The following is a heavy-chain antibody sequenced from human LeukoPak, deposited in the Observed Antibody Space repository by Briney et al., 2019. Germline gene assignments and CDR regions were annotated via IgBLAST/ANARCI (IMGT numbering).Heavy chain of an antibody. Sequence: TSETLSLTCTVSGGSISSSSYYWGWIRQPPGKGLEWIGSIYYSGNTYYNPSLKSRVTISVDTSKNQFSLKLSSVTAADTAVYYCAKDPSDLGGSGSYNYFDCWGQGTLVTVSS. V-gene: IGHV4-39*02. CDR2: IYYSGNT. D-gene: IGHD3-10*01. CDR3: AKDPSDLGGSGSYNYFDC. CDR1: GGSISSSSYY. J-gene: IGHJ4*02.